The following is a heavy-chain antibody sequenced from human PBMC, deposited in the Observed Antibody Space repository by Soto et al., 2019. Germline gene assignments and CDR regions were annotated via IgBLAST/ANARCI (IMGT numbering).Heavy chain of an antibody. Sequence: QVQLVQSGAEVKKPGASVKVSCKASGYTFTSYAMHWVRQAPGQRLEWMGWINAGNGNTKYSQKFQGRVTITRDTAARTAYMELSSLRSEATAVYYCARDLMRDSSGSCGYWGKGTLVTVSS. CDR1: GYTFTSYA. CDR2: INAGNGNT. V-gene: IGHV1-3*01. D-gene: IGHD3-22*01. CDR3: ARDLMRDSSGSCGY. J-gene: IGHJ4*02.